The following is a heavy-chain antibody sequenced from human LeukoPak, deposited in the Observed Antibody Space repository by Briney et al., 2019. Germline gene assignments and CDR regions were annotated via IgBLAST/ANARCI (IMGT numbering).Heavy chain of an antibody. CDR2: MNPNSGNT. CDR3: ARGLRYFDWLLYDYYYYYGMDV. Sequence: ASVKVSCKASGYTFTSYDINWVRQATGQGLEWMGWMNPNSGNTGYALKFQGRVTMTRNTSISTAYMELSSLRSEDTAVYYCARGLRYFDWLLYDYYYYYGMDVWGQGTTVTVSS. V-gene: IGHV1-8*01. CDR1: GYTFTSYD. J-gene: IGHJ6*02. D-gene: IGHD3-9*01.